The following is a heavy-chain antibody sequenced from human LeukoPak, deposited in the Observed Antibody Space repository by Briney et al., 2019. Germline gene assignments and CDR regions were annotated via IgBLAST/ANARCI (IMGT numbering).Heavy chain of an antibody. CDR2: ISTFNGNA. D-gene: IGHD2-15*01. CDR3: ARGRYCSGGNCWAIYYYYMDV. J-gene: IGHJ6*03. CDR1: GYTFSNYG. Sequence: ASVKVPCKASGYTFSNYGISWVRQAPGQGLEWMGWISTFNGNAKYAQNLQGRVTMTTDTSTSTAHMELKSLRSDDTAVYYCARGRYCSGGNCWAIYYYYMDVWGKGTTVTVSS. V-gene: IGHV1-18*01.